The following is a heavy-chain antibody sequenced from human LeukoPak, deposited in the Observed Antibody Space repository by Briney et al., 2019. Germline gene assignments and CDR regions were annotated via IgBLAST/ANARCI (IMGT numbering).Heavy chain of an antibody. CDR3: ARHETGPYFDY. D-gene: IGHD1-1*01. V-gene: IGHV5-51*01. Sequence: GESLKISCKGSGYSFTSYWIGWVRQMPGKGLECMGIIYPGDSDTRYSPSFQGQVTISADRSISTAYLQWSSLKASDTTMYYCARHETGPYFDYWGQGTLVTVSS. CDR1: GYSFTSYW. J-gene: IGHJ4*02. CDR2: IYPGDSDT.